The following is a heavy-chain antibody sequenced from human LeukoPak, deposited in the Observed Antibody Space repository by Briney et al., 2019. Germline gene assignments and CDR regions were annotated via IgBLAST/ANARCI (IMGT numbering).Heavy chain of an antibody. V-gene: IGHV3-23*01. J-gene: IGHJ4*02. CDR3: AKGLIRGYSYGPSDY. CDR1: GFTFSTYG. D-gene: IGHD5-18*01. Sequence: PGGSLRLSCAASGFTFSTYGMHWVRQAPGKGLEWVSAISGSGGSTYYADSVKGRFTISRDNSKNTLYLQMNSLRAEDTAVYYCAKGLIRGYSYGPSDYWGQGTLVTVSS. CDR2: ISGSGGST.